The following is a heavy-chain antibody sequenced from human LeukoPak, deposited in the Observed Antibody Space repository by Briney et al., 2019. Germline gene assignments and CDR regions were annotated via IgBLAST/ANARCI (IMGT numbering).Heavy chain of an antibody. CDR3: AGIAAAVDY. CDR2: IYHSGST. J-gene: IGHJ4*02. Sequence: PGGSLRLSCAASGFTFSSYAMSWVRQPPGKGLERIGEIYHSGSTNYNPSLKSRVTISVGKSKNQFSLKLSSVTAADTAVYYCAGIAAAVDYWGQGTLVTVSS. V-gene: IGHV4-4*02. CDR1: GFTFSSYAM. D-gene: IGHD6-13*01.